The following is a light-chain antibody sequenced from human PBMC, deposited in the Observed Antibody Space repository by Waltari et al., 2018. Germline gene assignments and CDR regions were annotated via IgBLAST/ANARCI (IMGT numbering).Light chain of an antibody. Sequence: DIQMTQSPTSVSASVGDRVTITCRASQGISNWLAWYQQKPGKAPKLLIYAASILQTGVPSRFSGSGSGTDFTLTIRNLQPEDFATYFCQQGNSFPPTFGQGTRVEVK. CDR2: AAS. CDR1: QGISNW. CDR3: QQGNSFPPT. V-gene: IGKV1-12*01. J-gene: IGKJ1*01.